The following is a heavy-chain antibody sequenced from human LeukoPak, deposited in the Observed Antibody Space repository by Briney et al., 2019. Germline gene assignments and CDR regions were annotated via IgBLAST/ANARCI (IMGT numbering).Heavy chain of an antibody. CDR1: GVTVSSNY. CDR2: IYSGGST. CDR3: AKGTSYIVY. J-gene: IGHJ4*02. Sequence: PGGSLRLSCAASGVTVSSNYMSWVRQAPGKGLEWVSVIYSGGSTYYADSVKGRFTISRDNSKNTLYLQMNSLRAEDTAVYYCAKGTSYIVYWGQGTLVTVSS. V-gene: IGHV3-53*01. D-gene: IGHD1-26*01.